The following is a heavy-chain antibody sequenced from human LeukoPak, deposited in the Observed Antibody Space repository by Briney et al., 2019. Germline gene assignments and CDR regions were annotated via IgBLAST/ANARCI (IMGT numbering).Heavy chain of an antibody. CDR1: GFTFSSYA. V-gene: IGHV3-23*01. Sequence: GGSLRLSCAASGFTFSSYAMSWVRQAPGKGLEWVSVISGSGGKTYYADSVKGRFTISRDNSKNTLYLQMNSLRAEDTAVYYCAKDRSNLTTVSDHWGQGTLVTVSS. CDR3: AKDRSNLTTVSDH. D-gene: IGHD4-11*01. CDR2: ISGSGGKT. J-gene: IGHJ4*02.